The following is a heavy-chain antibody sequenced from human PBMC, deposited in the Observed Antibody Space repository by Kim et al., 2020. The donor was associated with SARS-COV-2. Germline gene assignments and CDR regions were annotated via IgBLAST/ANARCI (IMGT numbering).Heavy chain of an antibody. CDR2: ISGSGGST. V-gene: IGHV3-23*01. D-gene: IGHD4-17*01. CDR3: SKVGFYGDYSY. CDR1: GFTFSSYA. J-gene: IGHJ4*02. Sequence: GGSLRLSCAASGFTFSSYAMSWVRQAPGKGLEWVSAISGSGGSTYYADSVKGRFTISRDNSKNTLYLQMNSLRAEDTAVYYCSKVGFYGDYSYWDQGTLVTVSS.